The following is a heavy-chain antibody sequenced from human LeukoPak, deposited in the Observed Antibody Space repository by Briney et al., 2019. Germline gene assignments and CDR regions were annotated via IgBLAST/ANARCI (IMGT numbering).Heavy chain of an antibody. J-gene: IGHJ4*02. CDR1: GDSISSSSYS. V-gene: IGHV4-39*07. CDR2: VYYRVTS. D-gene: IGHD3-22*01. Sequence: SETLSLTCTVSGDSISSSSYSWAWIRQPPGKGLEWLATVYYRVTSYSNPSLRSRVSISLDASQNQLSLRVTSVTAADTAVYYCARGLRYYDSRDRFDFWGQGALVTISS. CDR3: ARGLRYYDSRDRFDF.